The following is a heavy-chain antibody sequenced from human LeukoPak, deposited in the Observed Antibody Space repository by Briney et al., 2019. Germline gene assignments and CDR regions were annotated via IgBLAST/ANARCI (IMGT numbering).Heavy chain of an antibody. V-gene: IGHV3-23*01. CDR2: ISGSGGST. Sequence: GGSLRLSRAASGFTFSSYAMSWVRQAPGKGLEWVSAISGSGGSTYYADSVKGRFTISRDNSKNTLYLQMNSLRAEDTAVYYCAKKVSPGYYYRAEYFQHWGQGTLVTVSS. D-gene: IGHD3-22*01. CDR1: GFTFSSYA. J-gene: IGHJ1*01. CDR3: AKKVSPGYYYRAEYFQH.